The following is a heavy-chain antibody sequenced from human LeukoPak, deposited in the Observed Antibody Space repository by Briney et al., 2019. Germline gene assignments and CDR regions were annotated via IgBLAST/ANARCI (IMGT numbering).Heavy chain of an antibody. CDR3: ARANGYGDYDY. V-gene: IGHV4-61*02. CDR2: IYTSGST. Sequence: PSETLSLTCTVSGGSISSGSYYWSWIRQPAGKGLEWIGRIYTSGSTNYNPSLKSRVTISVDKSKNQFSLKLSSVTAADTAVYYCARANGYGDYDYWGQGTLVTVSS. J-gene: IGHJ4*02. CDR1: GGSISSGSYY. D-gene: IGHD4-17*01.